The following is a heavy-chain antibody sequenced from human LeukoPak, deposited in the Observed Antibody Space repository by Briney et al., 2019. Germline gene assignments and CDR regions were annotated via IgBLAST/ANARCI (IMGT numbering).Heavy chain of an antibody. Sequence: KPSETLSLTCAVYGGSFSGYYWSWIRQPPGKGLECIGEINHSGSTNYNPSLKSRVTISVDTSKNQFSLKLSSVTAADTAVYYCARGPRYYGSGSGTWFDPWGQGTLVTVSS. J-gene: IGHJ5*02. CDR3: ARGPRYYGSGSGTWFDP. D-gene: IGHD3-10*01. V-gene: IGHV4-34*01. CDR1: GGSFSGYY. CDR2: INHSGST.